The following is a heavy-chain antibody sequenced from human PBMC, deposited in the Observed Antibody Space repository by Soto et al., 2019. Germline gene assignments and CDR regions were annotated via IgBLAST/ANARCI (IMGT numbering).Heavy chain of an antibody. CDR3: ATKGQPASTAAHEGIVYYAYGMAV. D-gene: IGHD6-6*01. V-gene: IGHV1-69*01. J-gene: IGHJ6*02. CDR2: IIPIFGTA. Sequence: QVQLVQSGAEVKKPGSSVKVSCKASGGTFSSYAISWVRQAPGQGLEWMGGIIPIFGTANYAQKFQGRVTSTADETTSTAYMELSSLRSEDTAVYYCATKGQPASTAAHEGIVYYAYGMAVWDQGPTVTVSS. CDR1: GGTFSSYA.